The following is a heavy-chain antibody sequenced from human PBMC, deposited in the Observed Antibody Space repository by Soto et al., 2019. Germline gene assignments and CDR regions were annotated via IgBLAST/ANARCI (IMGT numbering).Heavy chain of an antibody. CDR1: GFTFSSYA. Sequence: GGSLRLSCAASGFTFSSYAMSWVRQAPGKGLEWVSAISGSGGSTYYADSVKGRFTISRDNSKNTLYLQMNSLRAEDTAVYYCARDSDYYGSGSPYYMDVWGKGTTVTVSS. CDR3: ARDSDYYGSGSPYYMDV. CDR2: ISGSGGST. D-gene: IGHD3-10*01. V-gene: IGHV3-23*01. J-gene: IGHJ6*03.